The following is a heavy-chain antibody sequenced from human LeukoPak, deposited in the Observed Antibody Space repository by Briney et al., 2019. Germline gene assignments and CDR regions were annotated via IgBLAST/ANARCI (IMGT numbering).Heavy chain of an antibody. CDR1: AGSISSSNS. CDR3: ARDRGSSPDYFDY. V-gene: IGHV4-4*02. Sequence: SRTLSLTCAVSAGSISSSNSWSWVRQPPGKGLEWIAEIYHSGSTNYNPSLKSRFTISLDTSKNQFSLKLSSVTAADTAVYYCARDRGSSPDYFDYWGQGTLVTVSS. J-gene: IGHJ4*02. D-gene: IGHD6-6*01. CDR2: IYHSGST.